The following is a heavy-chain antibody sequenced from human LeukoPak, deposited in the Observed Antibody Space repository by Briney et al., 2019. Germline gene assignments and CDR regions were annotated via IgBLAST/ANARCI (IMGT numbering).Heavy chain of an antibody. CDR2: IYTGGNT. D-gene: IGHD3-22*01. CDR3: ARGDDSGYYDFFDY. J-gene: IGHJ4*02. Sequence: GGSLRLSCAASGFTVDSNYLSWVRQAPGKGLEWVSTIYTGGNTYYAASVKGRFTISRDFSKNTVFLHMNSLRAEDTAMYYCARGDDSGYYDFFDYWGQGALVTVSS. CDR1: GFTVDSNY. V-gene: IGHV3-53*01.